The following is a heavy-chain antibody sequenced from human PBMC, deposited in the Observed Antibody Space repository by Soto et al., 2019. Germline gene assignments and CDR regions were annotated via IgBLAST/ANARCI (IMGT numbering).Heavy chain of an antibody. V-gene: IGHV4-4*02. CDR3: ARGGIYCISTSCYAPNYYGMYV. CDR2: IYHSGST. D-gene: IGHD2-2*01. CDR1: GGSISSSNW. J-gene: IGHJ6*02. Sequence: PSEALSLTCAVSGGSISSSNWWSWVRQPPGKGLEWIGEIYHSGSTNYNPSLKSRVTISVDKSKNQFSLKLSSVTAADTAVYYCARGGIYCISTSCYAPNYYGMYVWGQGTTVTVSS.